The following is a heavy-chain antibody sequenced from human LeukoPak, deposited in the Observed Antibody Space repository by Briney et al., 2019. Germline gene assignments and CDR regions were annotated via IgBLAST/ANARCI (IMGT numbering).Heavy chain of an antibody. J-gene: IGHJ5*02. D-gene: IGHD4-23*01. CDR2: VSHSGSS. V-gene: IGHV4-34*01. Sequence: PSETLSLTCAVYGGPFRGFFWSWLRQAPGKGLEWIGEVSHSGSSNYNPSLKSRINISLDTSKNQFSLRLTSVTAADTAVYYCARGIFYGGRNQYVWLDLWGQGTLVTVSS. CDR3: ARGIFYGGRNQYVWLDL. CDR1: GGPFRGFF.